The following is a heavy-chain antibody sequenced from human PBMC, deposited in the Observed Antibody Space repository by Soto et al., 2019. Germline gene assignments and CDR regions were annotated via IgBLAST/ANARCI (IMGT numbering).Heavy chain of an antibody. D-gene: IGHD3-16*02. Sequence: ASVKVSCKASGYTFTSYAMHWVRQAPGQRLEWMGWINAGNGNTKYSQKFQGRVTTTRDTSASTAYMELSSLRSEDTAVYYCARFVDYDYIWGSYRRDDAFDIWGQGTMVTVSS. CDR3: ARFVDYDYIWGSYRRDDAFDI. CDR1: GYTFTSYA. J-gene: IGHJ3*02. V-gene: IGHV1-3*01. CDR2: INAGNGNT.